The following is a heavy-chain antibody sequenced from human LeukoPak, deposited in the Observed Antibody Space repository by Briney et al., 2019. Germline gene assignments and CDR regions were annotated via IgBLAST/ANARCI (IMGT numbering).Heavy chain of an antibody. Sequence: PSQTLSLTCTVSGGSISSGGYYWSWIRQHPGKGLEWIGYIFYSGTTYYNPSLKSRVTISVDTSKNQFSLKLSSVTAADTAVYYCAARAGAAAGYNWFDPWGQGTLVTVSS. J-gene: IGHJ5*02. D-gene: IGHD6-13*01. CDR1: GGSISSGGYY. V-gene: IGHV4-31*03. CDR3: AARAGAAAGYNWFDP. CDR2: IFYSGTT.